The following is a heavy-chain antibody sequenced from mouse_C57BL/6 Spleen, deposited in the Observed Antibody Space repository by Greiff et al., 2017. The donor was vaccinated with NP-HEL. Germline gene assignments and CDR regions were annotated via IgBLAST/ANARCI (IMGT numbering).Heavy chain of an antibody. V-gene: IGHV5-17*01. D-gene: IGHD1-1*01. J-gene: IGHJ3*01. CDR1: GFTFSDYG. CDR3: ARAYYYGSSPAWFAY. Sequence: EVQGVESGGGLVKPGGSLKLSCAASGFTFSDYGMHWVRQAPEKGLEWVAYISSGSSTIYYADTVKGRFTISRDNAKNTMFLQMTSLRSEDTAMYYCARAYYYGSSPAWFAYWGQGTLVTGSA. CDR2: ISSGSSTI.